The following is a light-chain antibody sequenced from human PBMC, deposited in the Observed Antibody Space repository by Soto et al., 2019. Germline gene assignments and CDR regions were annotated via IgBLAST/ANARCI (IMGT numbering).Light chain of an antibody. Sequence: EIVLTQSPGTLSLSPGERATLSCRASQSVNSRFLAWYQQKPGQAPSLLIYGVSSRATGIPDRFSGSGSGTDFTLSISRLEPEDFAVYYCQHYDGPPFTFGPGTKVDIK. CDR1: QSVNSRF. J-gene: IGKJ3*01. CDR2: GVS. V-gene: IGKV3-20*01. CDR3: QHYDGPPFT.